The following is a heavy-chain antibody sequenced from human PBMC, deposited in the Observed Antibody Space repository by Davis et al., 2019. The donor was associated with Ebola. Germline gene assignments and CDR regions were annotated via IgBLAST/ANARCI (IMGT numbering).Heavy chain of an antibody. CDR3: ATGRSGGDY. D-gene: IGHD2-15*01. J-gene: IGHJ4*02. V-gene: IGHV4-34*01. Sequence: PSETLSLTCAVYGGSFSGYYWSWIRQPPGKGLEWIGEINHSGSTNYNPPLKSRVTISVDTSKNQFSLKLSSVTAAATAVYYCATGRSGGDYWGQGTLVTVSS. CDR1: GGSFSGYY. CDR2: INHSGST.